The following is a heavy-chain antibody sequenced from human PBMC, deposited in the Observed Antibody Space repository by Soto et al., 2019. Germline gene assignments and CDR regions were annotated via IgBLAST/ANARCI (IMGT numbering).Heavy chain of an antibody. CDR3: ARARLRAVYAFDF. CDR2: IYYNGNT. D-gene: IGHD4-17*01. V-gene: IGHV4-31*03. Sequence: SETLSLTCTLSGVSITSGAYYWTWVRQHPGKGLEWIGYIYYNGNTYFSPSLKSRLTISIDTSKNQFSLKLGSVTAADTAMYYCARARLRAVYAFDFWGQGTMVTVS. J-gene: IGHJ3*01. CDR1: GVSITSGAYY.